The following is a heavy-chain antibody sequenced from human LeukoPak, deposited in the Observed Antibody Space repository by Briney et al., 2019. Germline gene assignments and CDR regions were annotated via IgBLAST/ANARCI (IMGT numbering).Heavy chain of an antibody. D-gene: IGHD6-19*01. V-gene: IGHV4-4*07. CDR1: GGSISSYY. Sequence: KPSETLSLTCTVSGGSISSYYWSWIRQPAGKGLEWIGRIYTSGSTNYNPSLKSRVTMSVDTSKNQFSLKLSSVTAADTAVYYCARDSEAVAGTNYAFDIWGQGTMVTVSS. CDR2: IYTSGST. CDR3: ARDSEAVAGTNYAFDI. J-gene: IGHJ3*02.